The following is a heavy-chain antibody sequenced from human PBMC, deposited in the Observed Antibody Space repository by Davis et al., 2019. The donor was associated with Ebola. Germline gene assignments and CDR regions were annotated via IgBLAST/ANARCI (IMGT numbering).Heavy chain of an antibody. CDR1: GNTISPYT. CDR2: IIPLYGTK. V-gene: IGHV1-69*06. Sequence: AASVKVSCKASGNTISPYTIDWLRQAPRQGLEWMGGIIPLYGTKNYAQKVRGRGMITADKSTRIAYMELNSLTSEDTAVYYCERGPSGATAHYFDYWGQGTLVTVSS. CDR3: ERGPSGATAHYFDY. J-gene: IGHJ4*02. D-gene: IGHD2-21*02.